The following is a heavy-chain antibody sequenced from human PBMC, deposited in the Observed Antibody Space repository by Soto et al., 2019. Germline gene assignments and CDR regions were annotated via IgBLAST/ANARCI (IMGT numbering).Heavy chain of an antibody. V-gene: IGHV1-18*01. CDR3: ARELGGEYYDFWGGPEGYYGMDV. Sequence: GASVKVSCKASGYTFTSYGISWVRQAPGQGLEWMGWISAYNGNTNYAQKLQGRVTMTTDTSTSTAYMELRSLRSDDTAVYYCARELGGEYYDFWGGPEGYYGMDVWGQGTTVTVSS. J-gene: IGHJ6*02. CDR2: ISAYNGNT. D-gene: IGHD3-3*01. CDR1: GYTFTSYG.